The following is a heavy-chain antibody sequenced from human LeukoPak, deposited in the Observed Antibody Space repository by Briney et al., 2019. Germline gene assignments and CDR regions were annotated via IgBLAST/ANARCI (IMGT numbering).Heavy chain of an antibody. CDR1: GYTFTNYY. Sequence: ASVKVSCKASGYTFTNYYIHWVRQAPGQGLEWMGVIKPGGDSTSSARIFQGRVYMTSDTSTSTVYMELSGLRSDDTAVYYCARDIGAAAILGYYYMDVWGKGTTVTISS. CDR3: ARDIGAAAILGYYYMDV. D-gene: IGHD2-2*02. J-gene: IGHJ6*03. CDR2: IKPGGDST. V-gene: IGHV1-46*01.